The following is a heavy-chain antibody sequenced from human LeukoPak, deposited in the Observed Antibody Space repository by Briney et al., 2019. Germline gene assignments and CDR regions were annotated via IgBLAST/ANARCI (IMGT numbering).Heavy chain of an antibody. CDR1: GYIFTNYY. J-gene: IGHJ4*02. D-gene: IGHD3-10*01. CDR3: ARDHGSAYYRAPRH. V-gene: IGHV1-46*01. CDR2: INPSGGST. Sequence: XSVKVSCKASGYIFTNYYMHWVRQAPGQGLEWMGIINPSGGSTTYAQKFQGRVTMTRDTSTSTVYMELSSLRSEDTAVYYCARDHGSAYYRAPRHWGQGTLVTVSS.